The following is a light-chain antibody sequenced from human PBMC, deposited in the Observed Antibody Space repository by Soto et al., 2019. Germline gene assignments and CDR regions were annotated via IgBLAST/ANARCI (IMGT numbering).Light chain of an antibody. CDR3: CSNARGSTLV. Sequence: QSVLTQPASVSGSPGQSITISCTGTSSDVGSYNLVSWYQQHPGKAPKLMIYEDSKRPSGVSNRFFGSKSGNTASLTISGLQAEDEADYYCCSNARGSTLVFGGGTKVTVL. CDR2: EDS. V-gene: IGLV2-23*01. J-gene: IGLJ3*02. CDR1: SSDVGSYNL.